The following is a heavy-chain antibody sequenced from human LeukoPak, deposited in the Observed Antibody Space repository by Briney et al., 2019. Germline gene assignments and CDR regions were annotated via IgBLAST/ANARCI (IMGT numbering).Heavy chain of an antibody. J-gene: IGHJ4*02. CDR2: INHSGST. CDR3: ARRVVVTATNFDY. D-gene: IGHD2-21*02. V-gene: IGHV4-34*01. CDR1: GGSFSGYY. Sequence: PSETLSLTCAVYGGSFSGYYWSWIRQPPGKGLEWIGEINHSGSTNYNPSLKSRVTISVDTSKNQFSLKLSSVTAADTAVYYCARRVVVTATNFDYWGQGTLVTVSS.